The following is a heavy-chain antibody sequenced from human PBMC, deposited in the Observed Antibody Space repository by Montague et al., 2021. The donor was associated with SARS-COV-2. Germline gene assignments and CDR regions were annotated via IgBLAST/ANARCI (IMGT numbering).Heavy chain of an antibody. CDR3: ARAPDDYGTFGY. CDR2: IYTSGRT. Sequence: TLSLTCSVSGDSIGSGSYYWSWIRRAAGEGLEWIGRIYTSGRTDYNPSLINRDIISLDTSKNQFSLKLSSLTTADTGVYYCARAPDDYGTFGYWGQGIPVIVSS. D-gene: IGHD4-17*01. J-gene: IGHJ4*02. V-gene: IGHV4-61*02. CDR1: GDSIGSGSYY.